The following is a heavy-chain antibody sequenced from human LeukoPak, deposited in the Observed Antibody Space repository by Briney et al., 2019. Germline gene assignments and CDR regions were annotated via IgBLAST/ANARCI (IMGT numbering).Heavy chain of an antibody. Sequence: SETLSLTCAVYGGSFSVYYWSWIRQPPGKGLEWIGEINHSGGTNYSPSLKSRVTISVDTSKNQFSLQLSSVTAADTAVYYCARVGFTIFGVVIKKDYYYMDVWGKGTTVTVSS. D-gene: IGHD3-3*01. V-gene: IGHV4-34*01. CDR3: ARVGFTIFGVVIKKDYYYMDV. J-gene: IGHJ6*03. CDR2: INHSGGT. CDR1: GGSFSVYY.